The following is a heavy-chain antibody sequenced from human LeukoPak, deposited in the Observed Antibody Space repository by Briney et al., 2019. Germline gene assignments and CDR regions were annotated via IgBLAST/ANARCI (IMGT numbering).Heavy chain of an antibody. Sequence: ASVKVSCKASGGTFSSYAISWVRQAPGQGLEWMGIINPSGGSTSYAQKFQGRVTMTRDTSTSTVYMELSGLRSEDTAVYYCARDRRYFADMDVWGKGTTVTISS. CDR3: ARDRRYFADMDV. CDR1: GGTFSSYA. V-gene: IGHV1-46*01. D-gene: IGHD3-9*01. J-gene: IGHJ6*03. CDR2: INPSGGST.